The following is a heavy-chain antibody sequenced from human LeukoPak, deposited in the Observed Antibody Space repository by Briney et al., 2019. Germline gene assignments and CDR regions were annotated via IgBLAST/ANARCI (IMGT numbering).Heavy chain of an antibody. CDR1: GGSISSGDYY. V-gene: IGHV4-30-4*08. Sequence: SQTLSLTCTVSGGSISSGDYYWGWIRQPPGKGLEWIGYIYYSGSTYDNPSLKSRVTISVDTSKNQFSLKLSSVTAADTAVYYCARAAYYYDSSGYYPDAFDIWGQGTMVTVSS. CDR3: ARAAYYYDSSGYYPDAFDI. J-gene: IGHJ3*02. D-gene: IGHD3-22*01. CDR2: IYYSGST.